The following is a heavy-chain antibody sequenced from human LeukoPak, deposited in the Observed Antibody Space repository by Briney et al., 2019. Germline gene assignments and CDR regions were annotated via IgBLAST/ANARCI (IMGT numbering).Heavy chain of an antibody. CDR2: IYYSGST. CDR1: GASVSSYY. V-gene: IGHV4-59*02. J-gene: IGHJ4*02. Sequence: SETLSLTCTVSGASVSSYYWNWIRQPPGKGLEWIGYIYYSGSTNYNPSLKSRVTISVDKSKNQFSLKLSSVTAADTAVYYCARAYSGYDLGCDYWGQGTLVTVSS. CDR3: ARAYSGYDLGCDY. D-gene: IGHD5-12*01.